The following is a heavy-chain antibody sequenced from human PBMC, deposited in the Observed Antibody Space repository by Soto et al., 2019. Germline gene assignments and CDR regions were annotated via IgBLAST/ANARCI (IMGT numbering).Heavy chain of an antibody. CDR1: GFTFSSYA. Sequence: GGSLRLSCAASGFTFSSYAMSWVRQAPGRGLEWVSAISGSGGSTYYADSVKGRFTISRDNSKNTLYLQMNSLRAEDTAVYYCAKVFGVVTHYGMDVWGQGTTVTVSS. D-gene: IGHD3-3*01. CDR2: ISGSGGST. V-gene: IGHV3-23*01. J-gene: IGHJ6*02. CDR3: AKVFGVVTHYGMDV.